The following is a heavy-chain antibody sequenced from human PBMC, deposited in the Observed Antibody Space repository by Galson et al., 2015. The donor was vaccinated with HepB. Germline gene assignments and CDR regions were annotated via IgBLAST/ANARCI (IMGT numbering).Heavy chain of an antibody. CDR2: IIPIFGTA. CDR3: ASVGVRGVRIDYYYYGMDV. Sequence: SVKVSCKASGGTFSSYAISWVRQAPGQGLAWMGGIIPIFGTANYAQKFQGRVTITADESTSTAYMELSSLRSEDTAVYYCASVGVRGVRIDYYYYGMDVWGQGTTVTVSS. J-gene: IGHJ6*02. CDR1: GGTFSSYA. V-gene: IGHV1-69*13. D-gene: IGHD3-10*01.